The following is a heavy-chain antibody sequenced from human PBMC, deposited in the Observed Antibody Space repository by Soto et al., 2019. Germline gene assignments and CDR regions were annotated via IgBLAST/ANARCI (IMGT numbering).Heavy chain of an antibody. CDR1: GFIFDNYA. Sequence: EVQLVESGGGFVQPGGSLRLSCTASGFIFDNYAMSWVRQAPGKGLEWVSGISGGGGGTYYTYSVKGRFTISRDDSKNTVYLQMNSLRVEDTAVYYCAKDLSSYWRNAFDIWGQGTLVTVSA. V-gene: IGHV3-23*04. CDR2: ISGGGGGT. J-gene: IGHJ3*02. CDR3: AKDLSSYWRNAFDI. D-gene: IGHD3-3*01.